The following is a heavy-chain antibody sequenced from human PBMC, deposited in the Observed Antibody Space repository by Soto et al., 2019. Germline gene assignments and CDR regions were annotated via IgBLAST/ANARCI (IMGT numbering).Heavy chain of an antibody. CDR3: ARTYVTDVVVVPASKDYMDV. J-gene: IGHJ6*03. Sequence: QLQLQESGPGLVKPSETLSLTCTVSGGSISSSSSSWGWIRQPPGKGLEWLGIISYSGRTYYSPSLTRRVTISVDASKNLFSLKLSSVTAADTAVYYCARTYVTDVVVVPASKDYMDVWGKGTTVTVSS. V-gene: IGHV4-39*01. CDR1: GGSISSSSSS. CDR2: ISYSGRT. D-gene: IGHD2-2*01.